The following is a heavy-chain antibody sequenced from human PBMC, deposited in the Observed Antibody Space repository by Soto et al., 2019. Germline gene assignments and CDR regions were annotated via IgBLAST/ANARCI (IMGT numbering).Heavy chain of an antibody. CDR2: IYPSGST. V-gene: IGHV4-4*02. Sequence: SETLSLTCTVSGGTISSANWWSWVRQPPGKGLEWIGEIYPSGSTNYNPSLESRLTISVDKSKNQFSLKLTSVTAADTAVYYCAREGTGTTRGSFDYWGQGTLVTVSS. CDR3: AREGTGTTRGSFDY. J-gene: IGHJ4*02. CDR1: GGTISSANW. D-gene: IGHD1-1*01.